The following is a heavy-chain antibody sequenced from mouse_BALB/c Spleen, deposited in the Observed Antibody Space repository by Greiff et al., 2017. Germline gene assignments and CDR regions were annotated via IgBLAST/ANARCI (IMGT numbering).Heavy chain of an antibody. CDR1: GYSFTSYW. D-gene: IGHD1-1*01. V-gene: IGHV1S127*01. CDR2: IDPSDSET. CDR3: ARDFITTVEDFDY. J-gene: IGHJ2*01. Sequence: QVQLQQSGPQLVRPGASVKISCKASGYSFTSYWMHWVKQRPGQGLEWIGMIDPSDSETRLNQKFKDKATLTVDKSSSTAYMQLSSPTSEDSAVYYCARDFITTVEDFDYWGQGTTLTVSS.